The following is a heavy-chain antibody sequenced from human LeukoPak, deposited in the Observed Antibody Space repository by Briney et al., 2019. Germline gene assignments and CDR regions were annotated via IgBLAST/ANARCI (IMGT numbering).Heavy chain of an antibody. J-gene: IGHJ4*02. D-gene: IGHD3-10*01. Sequence: GGSLRLSCAASGFTFSSYAMHWVRQAPGKGLEWVAVIPYDGSNKYYADSVKGRFTISRDNSKNTLYLQMNSLRAEDTAVYYCARDSRQWFGELVPYYFDYWGQGTLVTVSS. CDR3: ARDSRQWFGELVPYYFDY. CDR1: GFTFSSYA. CDR2: IPYDGSNK. V-gene: IGHV3-30*04.